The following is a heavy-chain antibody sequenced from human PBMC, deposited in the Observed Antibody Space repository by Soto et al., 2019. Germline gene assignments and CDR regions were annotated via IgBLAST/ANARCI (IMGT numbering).Heavy chain of an antibody. CDR1: GFTFSSYW. Sequence: EVQLVESGGGLVQPGGSLRLSCAASGFTFSSYWMHWVRQAPGKGLVWVSRIISDGSGTSYADSVKGRFTISRDNAKNTLYLQMNSLRADDTAVYYCARDPTYYYDRSGYYDYWGQGTLVTVSS. CDR3: ARDPTYYYDRSGYYDY. D-gene: IGHD3-22*01. J-gene: IGHJ4*02. CDR2: IISDGSGT. V-gene: IGHV3-74*01.